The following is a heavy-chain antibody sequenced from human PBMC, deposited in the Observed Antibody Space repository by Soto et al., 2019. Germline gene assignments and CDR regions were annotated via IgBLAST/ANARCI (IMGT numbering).Heavy chain of an antibody. Sequence: GASVQVSCKASGYTFTSYYMHWVRQAPGQGLEWMGIINPSGGSTSYAQKFQGRVTMTRDTSTSTVYMELSSLRSEDTAVYYCARDNIVVVPAAVRYGWFDPWGQGTLVTVPQ. V-gene: IGHV1-46*03. CDR1: GYTFTSYY. J-gene: IGHJ5*02. CDR2: INPSGGST. CDR3: ARDNIVVVPAAVRYGWFDP. D-gene: IGHD2-2*01.